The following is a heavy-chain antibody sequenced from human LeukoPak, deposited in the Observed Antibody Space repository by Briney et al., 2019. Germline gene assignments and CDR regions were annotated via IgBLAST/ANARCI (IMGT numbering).Heavy chain of an antibody. D-gene: IGHD3-22*01. Sequence: GGSLRLSCATSGFTFSSYWMSWVRQAPGKGLEWVSGIKWNGGSTGYTDSVKGRFTISRDNAKNSLYLQMNSLRAGDTALYYCARDMGSGYYFAEDYWGQGTLVTVSS. CDR1: GFTFSSYW. J-gene: IGHJ4*02. V-gene: IGHV3-20*04. CDR2: IKWNGGST. CDR3: ARDMGSGYYFAEDY.